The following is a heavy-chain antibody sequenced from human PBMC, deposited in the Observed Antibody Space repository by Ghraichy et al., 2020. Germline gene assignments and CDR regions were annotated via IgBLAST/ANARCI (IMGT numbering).Heavy chain of an antibody. J-gene: IGHJ2*01. CDR3: ARDPSVYSSGSGGFDL. CDR2: ISSSSSYI. Sequence: GESLNISCAASGFTFSSYSMNWVRQAPGKGLEWVSSISSSSSYIYYADSVKGRFTISRDNAKNSLYLQMNSLRAEDTAVYYCARDPSVYSSGSGGFDLWGRGTLVTVSS. V-gene: IGHV3-21*01. CDR1: GFTFSSYS. D-gene: IGHD6-19*01.